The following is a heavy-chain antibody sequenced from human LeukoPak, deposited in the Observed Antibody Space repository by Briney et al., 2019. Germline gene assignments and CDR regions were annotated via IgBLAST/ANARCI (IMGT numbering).Heavy chain of an antibody. Sequence: PGGSLRLSCAASGFTFSNYAMTWVRQAPGKGLEWVSAISSSGGTTYYADSVKGRFTISRDNSKNTLYLQMNSLRAEDTAVYYCAKQGCSGGSCYFDYWGQGTLVTVSS. CDR2: ISSSGGTT. CDR3: AKQGCSGGSCYFDY. V-gene: IGHV3-23*01. J-gene: IGHJ4*02. CDR1: GFTFSNYA. D-gene: IGHD2-15*01.